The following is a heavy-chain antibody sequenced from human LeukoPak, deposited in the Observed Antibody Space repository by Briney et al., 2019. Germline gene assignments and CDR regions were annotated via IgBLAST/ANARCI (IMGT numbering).Heavy chain of an antibody. D-gene: IGHD5-12*01. CDR2: IIPILGIA. CDR1: GGTFSSYA. Sequence: ASVKVSCKASGGTFSSYAISWVRQAPGQGLEWMGRIIPILGIANYAQKFQGRVTITADKSTSTAYMELSSLRSEDTAVYYCARGLGGYDSPYFDYWGQGTLVTVSS. J-gene: IGHJ4*02. CDR3: ARGLGGYDSPYFDY. V-gene: IGHV1-69*04.